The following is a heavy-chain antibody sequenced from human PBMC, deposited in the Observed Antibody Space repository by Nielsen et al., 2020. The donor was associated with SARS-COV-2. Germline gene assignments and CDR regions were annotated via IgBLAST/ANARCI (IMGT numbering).Heavy chain of an antibody. CDR1: GYTFTSFA. Sequence: ASVKVSCKTSGYTFTSFAIHWVRQAPGQSLEWMGWINAGNGNTKYSQKFQGRVTMTRDISANTAYMELSSLSSEDTAVYYCARITPSSGWDYWGQGTLVTVSS. CDR3: ARITPSSGWDY. J-gene: IGHJ4*02. CDR2: INAGNGNT. V-gene: IGHV1-3*01. D-gene: IGHD6-19*01.